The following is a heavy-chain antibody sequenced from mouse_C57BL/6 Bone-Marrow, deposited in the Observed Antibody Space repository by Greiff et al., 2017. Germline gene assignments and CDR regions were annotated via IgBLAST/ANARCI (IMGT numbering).Heavy chain of an antibody. V-gene: IGHV14-4*01. Sequence: VQLKQSGAELVRPGASVKLSCTASGFNIKDDYMHWVKQRPEQGLEWIGWIDPENGDTEYASKFQGKATISADTSSNTAYLQLSSLTSEDTAVYNCTMIYDGYYGIAYWGQGTLVTVSA. CDR2: IDPENGDT. CDR3: TMIYDGYYGIAY. D-gene: IGHD2-3*01. J-gene: IGHJ3*01. CDR1: GFNIKDDY.